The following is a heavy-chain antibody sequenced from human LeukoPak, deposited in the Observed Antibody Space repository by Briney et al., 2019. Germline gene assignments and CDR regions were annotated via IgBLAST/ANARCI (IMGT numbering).Heavy chain of an antibody. CDR2: IYPGDSDT. CDR3: ARHRGYSYGRDAFDI. Sequence: GESLKISFKGSGYSFTSYWIGWVRQMPGKGLEWMGIIYPGDSDTRYSPSFQGQVTISADKSISTAYLQWSSLKASDTAMYYCARHRGYSYGRDAFDIWGQGTMVTVSS. CDR1: GYSFTSYW. D-gene: IGHD5-18*01. V-gene: IGHV5-51*01. J-gene: IGHJ3*02.